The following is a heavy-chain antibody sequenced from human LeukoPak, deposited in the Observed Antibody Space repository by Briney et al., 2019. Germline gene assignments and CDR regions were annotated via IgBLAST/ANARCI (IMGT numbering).Heavy chain of an antibody. Sequence: ASVKVSCKASGYTFTGYYMHWVRQAPGQGLEWMGWINPNSGGTNYAQKFQGRATMTRDTSVSTAYMELSRLRSDDTAVYYCARGEANLLRFLEWSSFDYWGQGTLVTVSS. J-gene: IGHJ4*02. CDR2: INPNSGGT. V-gene: IGHV1-2*02. CDR3: ARGEANLLRFLEWSSFDY. CDR1: GYTFTGYY. D-gene: IGHD3-3*01.